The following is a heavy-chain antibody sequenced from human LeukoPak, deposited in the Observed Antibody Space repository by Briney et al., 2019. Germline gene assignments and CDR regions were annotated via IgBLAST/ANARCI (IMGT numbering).Heavy chain of an antibody. CDR3: ARAGGDSGYDSLDY. D-gene: IGHD5-12*01. CDR1: GFTVSSNY. V-gene: IGHV3-66*01. Sequence: GGSLRLSCAASGFTVSSNYMSWVRQAPGKGLEWVSVIYSGGSTYYADSVKGRFTISRDNSKNTLYLQMNSLRAEDTAVYYCARAGGDSGYDSLDYWGQGTLVTVSS. J-gene: IGHJ4*02. CDR2: IYSGGST.